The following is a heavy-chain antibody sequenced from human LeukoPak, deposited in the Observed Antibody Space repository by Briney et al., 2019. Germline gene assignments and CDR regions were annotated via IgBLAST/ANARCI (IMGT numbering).Heavy chain of an antibody. V-gene: IGHV1-69*13. J-gene: IGHJ6*03. CDR1: RGTFSSYA. CDR3: ARGLTHKWLRTDYYYYVDV. D-gene: IGHD5-12*01. CDR2: IIPIFGTA. Sequence: ASVKVSCKASRGTFSSYAISWVRQAPGQGLEWMGGIIPIFGTAIYAQKLQGRVTITADDSTSTAYMELSSLRSEDTAVYYCARGLTHKWLRTDYYYYVDVWGKGTTVTVSS.